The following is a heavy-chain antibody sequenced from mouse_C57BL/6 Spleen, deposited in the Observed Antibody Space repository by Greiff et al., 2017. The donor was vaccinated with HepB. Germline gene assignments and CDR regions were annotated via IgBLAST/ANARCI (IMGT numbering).Heavy chain of an antibody. J-gene: IGHJ4*01. V-gene: IGHV3-6*01. CDR2: ISYDGSN. CDR3: ARVGWLLPYYAMDY. CDR1: GYSITSGYY. Sequence: EVQLVESGPGLVKPSQSLSLTCSVTGYSITSGYYWNWIRQFPGNKLEWMGYISYDGSNNYNPSLKNRISITRDTSKNQFFLKLNSVTTEDTATYYCARVGWLLPYYAMDYWGQGTSVTVSS. D-gene: IGHD2-3*01.